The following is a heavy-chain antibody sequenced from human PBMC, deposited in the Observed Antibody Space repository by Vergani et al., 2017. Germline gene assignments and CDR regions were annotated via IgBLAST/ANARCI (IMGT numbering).Heavy chain of an antibody. D-gene: IGHD2-8*01. V-gene: IGHV4-31*03. CDR3: ARAYGRMVYALDY. CDR2: IYYSGST. Sequence: QVQLQESGPGLVKPSQTLSLTCTVSGGSISSCGYYWSWIRQHPGKGLEWIGYIYYSGSTYYNPSLKSRVTISVDTSKNQFSLKLSSVTAADTAVYYCARAYGRMVYALDYWGQGTLVTVSS. J-gene: IGHJ4*02. CDR1: GGSISSCGYY.